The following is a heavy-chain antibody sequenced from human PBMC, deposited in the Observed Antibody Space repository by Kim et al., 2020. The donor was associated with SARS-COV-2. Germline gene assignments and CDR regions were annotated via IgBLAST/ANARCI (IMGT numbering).Heavy chain of an antibody. D-gene: IGHD1-26*01. CDR3: AKMGAVKSYFFYGMDV. Sequence: GESLRLSCAVSGFISGDYAMHWVRQAPGKGLEWVSGINWNSGTIGYADSVKGRFTISRDNAGNSLYLQMNSLRPEDTALYYCAKMGAVKSYFFYGMDVWGQGTTVTVSS. CDR1: GFISGDYA. J-gene: IGHJ6*02. CDR2: INWNSGTI. V-gene: IGHV3-9*02.